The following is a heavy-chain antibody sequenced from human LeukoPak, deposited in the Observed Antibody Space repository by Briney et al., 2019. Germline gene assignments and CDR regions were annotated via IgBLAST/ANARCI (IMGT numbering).Heavy chain of an antibody. CDR1: GFTFSSYS. J-gene: IGHJ4*02. D-gene: IGHD3-22*01. CDR2: ISSSRRYK. Sequence: GGALRLSCAGSGFTFSSYSMNWGRQAPGKGVEGVSSISSSRRYKYYADSVKGRFTISRDNAKNSLYLQMNSLRAEDTAVYYCARSEYYYDSSGYYYLDYWGQGTLVTVSS. V-gene: IGHV3-21*01. CDR3: ARSEYYYDSSGYYYLDY.